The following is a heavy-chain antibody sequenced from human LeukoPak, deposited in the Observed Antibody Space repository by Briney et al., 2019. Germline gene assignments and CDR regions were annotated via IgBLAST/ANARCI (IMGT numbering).Heavy chain of an antibody. CDR1: GLTFSSYW. D-gene: IGHD1-26*01. CDR3: ARGWAHLDN. CDR2: IKQDESEK. J-gene: IGHJ4*02. Sequence: GGPLRLSFEASGLTFSSYWMSWVRQAPGKGLEWVANIKQDESEKYYVDSVKGRFTVSRDNAKNSLYLQMNSLRAEDTAMYYCARGWAHLDNWGQGTLVTVSS. V-gene: IGHV3-7*01.